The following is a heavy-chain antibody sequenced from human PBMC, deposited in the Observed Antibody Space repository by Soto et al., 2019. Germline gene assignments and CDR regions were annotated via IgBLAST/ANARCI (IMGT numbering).Heavy chain of an antibody. J-gene: IGHJ6*02. CDR3: TTSDSAWDYYGMDV. D-gene: IGHD6-19*01. Sequence: GSLRLSCAASGFTFTYAWMTWVRQDPGKGLEWVGRIKSKTDGGTTDYAAPVKGRFTISRDDSKNTVYLQMNSLKIGDTAVYHCTTSDSAWDYYGMDVWGQGTTVTVSS. V-gene: IGHV3-15*01. CDR1: GFTFTYAW. CDR2: IKSKTDGGTT.